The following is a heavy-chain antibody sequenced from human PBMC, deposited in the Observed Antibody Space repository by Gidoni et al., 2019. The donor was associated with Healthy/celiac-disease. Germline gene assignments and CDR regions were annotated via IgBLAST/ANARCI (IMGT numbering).Heavy chain of an antibody. V-gene: IGHV3-21*01. CDR2: ISSSSSYI. J-gene: IGHJ3*02. CDR1: GFTLSSYS. D-gene: IGHD1-26*01. CDR3: ARDREDAFDI. Sequence: EVQLLESGGCLVKPGWSLRLSSAASGFTLSSYSMNWVRQSPGKGLEWVSSISSSSSYISYAASVKGRFTISRDNAKNSMYLQRSSLRAEDTAVYYCARDREDAFDIWGQGTMVTVSS.